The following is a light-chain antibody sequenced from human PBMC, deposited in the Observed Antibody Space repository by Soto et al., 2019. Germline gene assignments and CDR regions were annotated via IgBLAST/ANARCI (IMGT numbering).Light chain of an antibody. V-gene: IGKV3-20*01. CDR1: QSISSSF. Sequence: PGVRASLSCGASQSISSSFLAWYQQKPGQAPRLLIYGASSRATGIPDRFSGTGSETDFTLTISRLEPEDFAVYYCQQYDNSPITFGQGTRLEIK. CDR2: GAS. CDR3: QQYDNSPIT. J-gene: IGKJ5*01.